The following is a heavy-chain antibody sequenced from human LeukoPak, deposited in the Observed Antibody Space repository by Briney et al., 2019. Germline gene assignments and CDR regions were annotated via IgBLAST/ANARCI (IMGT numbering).Heavy chain of an antibody. CDR1: GYTFTAYY. D-gene: IGHD2-2*01. V-gene: IGHV1-2*02. J-gene: IGHJ4*02. CDR2: IIPDSGGA. CDR3: STEDKYCGSANCGKY. Sequence: ASVKVSCKASGYTFTAYYIHWVRQAPGQGLEWMGYIIPDSGGADYDQRFQGRVTMTRDKSISTVYMELSSLRSDDTALYYCSTEDKYCGSANCGKYWGQGTLVTVSS.